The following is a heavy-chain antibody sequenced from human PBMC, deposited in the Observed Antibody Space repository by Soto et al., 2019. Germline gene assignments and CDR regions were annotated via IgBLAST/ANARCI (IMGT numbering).Heavy chain of an antibody. Sequence: QVQLQESGPGLVKPSQTLSLTCTVSGGSINSGGHYWSWIRQHPGKGLEWIGYIYYSGSTYYNPSLKSRGTMSVDTSKNQFSLKLSSVTAADTAVYYCARGRGYCSGGSCFEFDYWGQGTLVTVSS. D-gene: IGHD2-15*01. CDR3: ARGRGYCSGGSCFEFDY. CDR1: GGSINSGGHY. V-gene: IGHV4-31*03. J-gene: IGHJ4*02. CDR2: IYYSGST.